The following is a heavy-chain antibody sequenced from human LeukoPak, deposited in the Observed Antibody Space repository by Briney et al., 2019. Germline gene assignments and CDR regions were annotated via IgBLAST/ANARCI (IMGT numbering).Heavy chain of an antibody. D-gene: IGHD2-2*02. J-gene: IGHJ4*02. CDR1: GFTFSSYA. Sequence: RSGGSLRLSCAASGFTFSSYAMSWVRQAPGKGLEWVSTISGGGSSTYYADSVKGRFTISRDNSKNTLYLQMNSLRAEDTAIYYCAKAILPATILSFNDYWGQGTLITVSS. CDR3: AKAILPATILSFNDY. CDR2: ISGGGSST. V-gene: IGHV3-23*01.